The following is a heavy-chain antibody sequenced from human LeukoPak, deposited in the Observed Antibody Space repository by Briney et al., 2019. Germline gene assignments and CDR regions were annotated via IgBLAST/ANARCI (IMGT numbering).Heavy chain of an antibody. Sequence: GGSLRLSCAASGFXVSSNYMSWVRQAPGKGLEWVSVIYNGGSTKYADSVKGRFTISRDNSENTLYLQMNSLRDEDTAVYFCARASQWLAFDYWGQGTLVTVSS. CDR3: ARASQWLAFDY. J-gene: IGHJ4*02. CDR1: GFXVSSNY. V-gene: IGHV3-66*01. CDR2: IYNGGST. D-gene: IGHD6-19*01.